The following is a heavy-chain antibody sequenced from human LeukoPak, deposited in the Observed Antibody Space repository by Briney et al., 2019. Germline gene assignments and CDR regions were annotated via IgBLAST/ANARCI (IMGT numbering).Heavy chain of an antibody. CDR2: INPNSGGT. D-gene: IGHD5-18*01. V-gene: IGHV1-2*02. J-gene: IGHJ5*02. CDR1: GYTFTGYF. CDR3: AGGGYSYDSGLNWFDP. Sequence: GASVKVSCKASGYTFTGYFMHWVRQAPGQGLEWMGWINPNSGGTNYAQKFQGRVTMTRDTSIGTACMELSRLRSDDTAVYYCAGGGYSYDSGLNWFDPWGQGTLVTVSS.